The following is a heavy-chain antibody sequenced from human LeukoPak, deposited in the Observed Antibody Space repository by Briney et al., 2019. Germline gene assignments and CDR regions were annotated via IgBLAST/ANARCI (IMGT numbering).Heavy chain of an antibody. J-gene: IGHJ4*02. Sequence: SXXVSCKASGYTFTSYGISWVRQAPGQGXXWMGWISAYNGNTNYAQKLQGRVTMTTDTSTSTAYMELSSLRSEDTAVYYCAKDSSSRDYFDYWGQGTLVTVSS. CDR2: ISAYNGNT. CDR1: GYTFTSYG. D-gene: IGHD6-13*01. CDR3: AKDSSSRDYFDY. V-gene: IGHV1-18*01.